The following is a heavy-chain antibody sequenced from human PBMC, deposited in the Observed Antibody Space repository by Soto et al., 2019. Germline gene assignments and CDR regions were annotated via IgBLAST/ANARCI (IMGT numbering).Heavy chain of an antibody. D-gene: IGHD3-10*01. CDR2: INPNSGGT. Sequence: GASVKVSCEASGYTFTGDYMHWVRQAPGQGLEWMGWINPNSGGTNYAQKFQGWVTMTRDTSISTAYMELSRLRSDDTAVYYCARTVRGAVYGMDVWGQGTTVTVSS. J-gene: IGHJ6*02. V-gene: IGHV1-2*04. CDR3: ARTVRGAVYGMDV. CDR1: GYTFTGDY.